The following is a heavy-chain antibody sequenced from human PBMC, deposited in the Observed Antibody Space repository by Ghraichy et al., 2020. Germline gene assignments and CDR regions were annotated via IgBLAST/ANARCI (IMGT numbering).Heavy chain of an antibody. D-gene: IGHD1-14*01. Sequence: GGSLRLPCAASGFTFSDYYMSWIRQAPGKGLEWVSYIRSSSSYTNYADSVKGRFTISRDNAKNSLSLQMNSLRAEDTAVYYCARGFRSQTGLIDYWGQGTLVIVSS. CDR1: GFTFSDYY. J-gene: IGHJ4*02. CDR2: IRSSSSYT. CDR3: ARGFRSQTGLIDY. V-gene: IGHV3-11*05.